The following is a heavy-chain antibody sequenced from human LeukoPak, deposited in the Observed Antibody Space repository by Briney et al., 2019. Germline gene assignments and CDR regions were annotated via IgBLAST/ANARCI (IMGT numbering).Heavy chain of an antibody. CDR1: GFTFSSYA. V-gene: IGHV3-23*01. J-gene: IGHJ1*01. CDR2: ISGSGGST. Sequence: GGSLRLSCAASGFTFSSYAMSWVRQAPGKGLEWVSAISGSGGSTYHADSVKGRLTISRDNSKNTLYLQMNSLRAEDTAVYYCAKDPNSSGWYGAEYFQHWGQGTLVTVSS. D-gene: IGHD6-19*01. CDR3: AKDPNSSGWYGAEYFQH.